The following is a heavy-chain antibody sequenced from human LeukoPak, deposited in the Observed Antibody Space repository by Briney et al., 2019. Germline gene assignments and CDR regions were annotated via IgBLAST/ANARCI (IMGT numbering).Heavy chain of an antibody. V-gene: IGHV5-51*01. CDR1: GYSFSTFW. CDR2: IFPGDSDT. CDR3: ARVREPSGEYYIYFFDY. J-gene: IGHJ4*02. D-gene: IGHD2/OR15-2a*01. Sequence: GESLKISCKASGYSFSTFWIGWVRRVPGKGLEWMGMIFPGDSDTRYNPSFQGQVTISADKSSSTAFLQWSSLKASDTATYYCARVREPSGEYYIYFFDYWGQGALVTVSS.